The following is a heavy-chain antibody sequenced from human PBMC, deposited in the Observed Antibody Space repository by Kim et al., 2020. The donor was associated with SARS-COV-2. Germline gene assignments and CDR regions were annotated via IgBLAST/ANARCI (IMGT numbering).Heavy chain of an antibody. V-gene: IGHV3-30*01. D-gene: IGHD6-13*01. CDR3: ARDRGSSWYSGLDY. Sequence: ADAVKGRFTISSDNSKNTLYLQMNSLRAEDTAVYYCARDRGSSWYSGLDYWGQGTLVTVSS. J-gene: IGHJ4*02.